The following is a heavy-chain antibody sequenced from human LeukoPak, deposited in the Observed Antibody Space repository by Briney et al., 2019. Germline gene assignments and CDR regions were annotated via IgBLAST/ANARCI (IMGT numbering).Heavy chain of an antibody. J-gene: IGHJ4*02. CDR3: ARAQGNYYDSSGYPDY. V-gene: IGHV4-61*02. CDR2: IYTSGST. Sequence: ASETLSLTCTVSGGSISSGSYYWSWIRQPAGKGLEWIGRIYTSGSTNYNPSLKSRVTISVDTSKNQSSLKLSSVTAADTAVYYCARAQGNYYDSSGYPDYWGQGTLVTVSS. CDR1: GGSISSGSYY. D-gene: IGHD3-22*01.